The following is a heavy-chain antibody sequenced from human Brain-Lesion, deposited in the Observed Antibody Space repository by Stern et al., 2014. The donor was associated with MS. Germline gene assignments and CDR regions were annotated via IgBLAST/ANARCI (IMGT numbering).Heavy chain of an antibody. CDR3: ARGRSRVHPPLDP. J-gene: IGHJ5*02. D-gene: IGHD2-2*01. V-gene: IGHV4-30-2*01. CDR2: LYYGGTH. CDR1: GYSITRAAFS. Sequence: QLQLQQSGSGLVKPSPTLSLTCSVSGYSITRAAFSWTWIRPAPGKGLAWIGSLYYGGTHLYNPSLRSRVNIAVETSKNQFSRRLNSVTAADTAVYYCARGRSRVHPPLDPWGQGTLVTVSS.